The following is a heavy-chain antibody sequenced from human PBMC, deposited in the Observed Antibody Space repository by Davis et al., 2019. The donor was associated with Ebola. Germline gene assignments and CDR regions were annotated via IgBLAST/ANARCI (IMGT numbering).Heavy chain of an antibody. CDR1: VITFSSYA. D-gene: IGHD2-2*01. CDR2: ISGSGGST. V-gene: IGHV3-23*01. Sequence: GGSLRLSCTDSVITFSSYAMTWVRQAPGKGLEWVSAISGSGGSTYYADSVKGRFTISRDNSKNTLYLQMNSLRAEDTAVYYCAKAALSHGGTFDYWGQGTLVTVSS. CDR3: AKAALSHGGTFDY. J-gene: IGHJ4*02.